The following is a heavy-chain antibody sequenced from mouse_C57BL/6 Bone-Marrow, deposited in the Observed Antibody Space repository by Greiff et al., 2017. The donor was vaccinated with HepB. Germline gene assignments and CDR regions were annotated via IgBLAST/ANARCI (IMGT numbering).Heavy chain of an antibody. CDR3: ARGGWLLRYWYFDV. CDR1: GYAFTNYL. Sequence: VQLQESGAELVRPGTSVKVSCKASGYAFTNYLIEWVKQRPGQGLEWIGVINPGSGGTNYNEKFKGKGTLTADKSSSTAYMQLSSLTSEDSAVYFCARGGWLLRYWYFDVWGTGTTVTVSS. CDR2: INPGSGGT. D-gene: IGHD2-3*01. J-gene: IGHJ1*03. V-gene: IGHV1-54*01.